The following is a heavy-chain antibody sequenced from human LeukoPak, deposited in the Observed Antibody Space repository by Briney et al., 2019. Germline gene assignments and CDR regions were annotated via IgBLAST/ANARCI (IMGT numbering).Heavy chain of an antibody. CDR2: SSTNSDNA. CDR1: GYTFSNYG. D-gene: IGHD1-7*01. Sequence: ASVKVSCKASGYTFSNYGIHWVRQAPGQGLEWMGWSSTNSDNANYAQKFQGRVTMTTDTSTSTAYMELRSLRSGDTAVYYCARDGTSTDDYWGQGTAVTVS. CDR3: ARDGTSTDDY. V-gene: IGHV1-18*01. J-gene: IGHJ4*02.